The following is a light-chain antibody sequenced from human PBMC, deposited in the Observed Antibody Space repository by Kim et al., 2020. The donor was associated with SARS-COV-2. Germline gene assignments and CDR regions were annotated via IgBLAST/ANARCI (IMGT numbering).Light chain of an antibody. V-gene: IGLV4-69*01. CDR3: QTWDTGIKM. CDR2: LNSDGSH. J-gene: IGLJ3*02. CDR1: SGHSSYA. Sequence: QLVLTQSPSASASLGASVKLTCTLSSGHSSYAIAWHQQQPEKGPRYLMKLNSDGSHSKGDGIPDRFSGSSSGAERYLTISSLQSEDEADYYCQTWDTGIKMFCGGTKLTVL.